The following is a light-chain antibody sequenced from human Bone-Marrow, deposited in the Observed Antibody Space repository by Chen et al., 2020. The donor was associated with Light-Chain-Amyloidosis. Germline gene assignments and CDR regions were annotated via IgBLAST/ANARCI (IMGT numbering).Light chain of an antibody. J-gene: IGLJ3*02. CDR1: SRHVGSSNL. V-gene: IGLV2-23*02. Sequence: QSALTQPASVSGSPGQSITISCTGTSRHVGSSNLVYWYQPHPGQAPQLLIYEVSKRPSAVSYRFSGSKSGDTASLTSSGLEAEEEADYYCCSYAGSSTFVFGGGTKLTVL. CDR3: CSYAGSSTFV. CDR2: EVS.